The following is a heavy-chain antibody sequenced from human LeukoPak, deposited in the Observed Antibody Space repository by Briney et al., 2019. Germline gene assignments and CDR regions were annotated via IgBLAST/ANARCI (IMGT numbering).Heavy chain of an antibody. Sequence: GGSLRLSCAASGFTFSSYGMRWVRQAPGKGLVWVSRINSDGSSTSYADSVKGRFTISRDNAKNTLYLQMNSLRAEDTAVYYCARRSSGYYLDYWGQGTLVTVSS. CDR3: ARRSSGYYLDY. D-gene: IGHD3-22*01. CDR2: INSDGSST. CDR1: GFTFSSYG. V-gene: IGHV3-74*01. J-gene: IGHJ4*02.